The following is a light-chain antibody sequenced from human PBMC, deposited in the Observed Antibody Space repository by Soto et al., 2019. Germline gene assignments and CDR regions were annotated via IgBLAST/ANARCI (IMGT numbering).Light chain of an antibody. CDR3: MQGTHWPIT. Sequence: DVVMTQSPLSLPVTLGQPASISCRSNQSLVHSDGIAYFSWFQKRPGRSPRRXIDKVSTRDSGVPARFSGSGSGTDVALKSSRVEAEDVGVYYCMQGTHWPITFGQGTRLEIK. J-gene: IGKJ5*01. V-gene: IGKV2-30*02. CDR2: KVS. CDR1: QSLVHSDGIAY.